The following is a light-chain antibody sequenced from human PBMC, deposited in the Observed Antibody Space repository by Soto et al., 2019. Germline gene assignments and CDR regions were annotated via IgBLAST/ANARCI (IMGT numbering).Light chain of an antibody. Sequence: QAVVTQEPSLTVSPGGTVTLTRGSTTGAVTSGHYPYWFQQKPGQAPRTRIYDTSNKHSWTPDRFSGSLLGGKAALTLSGAQPEDEAEYYCLLSYSGAGRVFGGGTKLTVL. V-gene: IGLV7-46*01. CDR1: TGAVTSGHY. J-gene: IGLJ2*01. CDR2: DTS. CDR3: LLSYSGAGRV.